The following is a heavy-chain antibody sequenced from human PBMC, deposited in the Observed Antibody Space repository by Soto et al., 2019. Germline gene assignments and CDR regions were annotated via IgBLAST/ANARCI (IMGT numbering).Heavy chain of an antibody. D-gene: IGHD2-2*01. V-gene: IGHV3-23*01. CDR2: ISAGGSDT. J-gene: IGHJ5*02. Sequence: VGSLRLSCVASGFVFSDYAMSWVRHSPGKGLEWVSAISAGGSDTYYADSVKGRFTVSRVNSKNTLYLQMNTLRAEDTAIYYCANVPIWGGSSSCHKEGLASWRQGSLVGVSS. CDR3: ANVPIWGGSSSCHKEGLAS. CDR1: GFVFSDYA.